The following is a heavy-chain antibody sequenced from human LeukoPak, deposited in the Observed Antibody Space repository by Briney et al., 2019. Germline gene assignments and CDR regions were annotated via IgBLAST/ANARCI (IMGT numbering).Heavy chain of an antibody. CDR2: ISGSGGST. CDR3: AKDVIGTWIKDY. Sequence: GGSLRLSCAASGFTFSSYAMSWVRQAPGKGLEWVSAISGSGGSTYYADSVRGWFTISRDNSKNTLYLQMNSLRAEDMAVYYCAKDVIGTWIKDYWGQGTLVTVSS. J-gene: IGHJ4*02. V-gene: IGHV3-23*01. CDR1: GFTFSSYA. D-gene: IGHD5-12*01.